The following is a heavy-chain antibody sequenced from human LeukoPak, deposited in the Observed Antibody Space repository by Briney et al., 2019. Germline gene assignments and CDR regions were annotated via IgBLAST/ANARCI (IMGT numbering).Heavy chain of an antibody. CDR1: GSSISSFSY. V-gene: IGHV4-38-2*02. CDR3: ARLADYGGNFIYYYYMDV. CDR2: IYQTGST. D-gene: IGHD4-23*01. J-gene: IGHJ6*03. Sequence: PSETLSLTCSVSGSSISSFSYWGWVRQPPGKGLEWIGSIYQTGSTYYNPSLKSRVTISVDTSKNQFSLKLSSVTAADTAVYYCARLADYGGNFIYYYYMDVWGKGTTVTVSS.